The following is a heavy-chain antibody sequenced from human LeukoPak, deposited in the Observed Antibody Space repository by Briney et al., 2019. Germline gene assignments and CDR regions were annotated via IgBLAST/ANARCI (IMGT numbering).Heavy chain of an antibody. CDR1: GFTVSSNY. CDR2: IYSGGST. V-gene: IGHV3-53*01. CDR3: AIQIVGATGFDP. Sequence: PGGSLRLSCAASGFTVSSNYMSWVRQAPGKGLEWVSVIYSGGSTYYADSVKGRFTMSRDNSKNTLYLQMNSLRAEDTAVYYCAIQIVGATGFDPWGQGTLVTVSS. J-gene: IGHJ5*02. D-gene: IGHD1-26*01.